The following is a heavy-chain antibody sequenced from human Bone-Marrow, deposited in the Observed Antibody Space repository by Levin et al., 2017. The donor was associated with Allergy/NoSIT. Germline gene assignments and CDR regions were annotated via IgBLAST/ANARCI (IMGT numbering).Heavy chain of an antibody. CDR3: ARSGIEYDYVWGSYRGRYFDY. CDR1: GFTVRSNY. D-gene: IGHD3-16*02. CDR2: IYSGGST. Sequence: LSLTCAASGFTVRSNYMSWVRPAPGKGLEWVSVIYSGGSTYYADSVTGRFTISRDNSKNTLYLQMNSLRAEDTAVYYCARSGIEYDYVWGSYRGRYFDYWGQGTLVTVSS. J-gene: IGHJ4*02. V-gene: IGHV3-53*01.